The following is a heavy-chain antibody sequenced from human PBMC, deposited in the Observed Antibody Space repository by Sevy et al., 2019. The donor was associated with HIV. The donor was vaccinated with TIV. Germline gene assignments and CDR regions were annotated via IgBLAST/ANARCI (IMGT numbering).Heavy chain of an antibody. CDR3: ATTKDYYDSSGYPFDY. CDR2: FDPEDGDPEDGKT. CDR1: GYTLAKFS. D-gene: IGHD3-22*01. V-gene: IGHV1-24*01. J-gene: IGHJ4*02. Sequence: ASVKVSCKVSGYTLAKFSIHWVRQAPGKGLEWMTSFDPEDGDPEDGKTIYAQKFLGRVTMTEDTSTDTAYMGLSRLRSDDTAVYYCATTKDYYDSSGYPFDYWGQGTLVTVSS.